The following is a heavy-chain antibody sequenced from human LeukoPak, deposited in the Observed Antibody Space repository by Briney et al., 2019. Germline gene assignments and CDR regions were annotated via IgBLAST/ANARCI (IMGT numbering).Heavy chain of an antibody. CDR1: GGSISSSSYY. D-gene: IGHD3-22*01. V-gene: IGHV4-39*07. J-gene: IGHJ4*02. Sequence: SETLSPTCTVSGGSISSSSYYWGWIRQPPGKGLEWIGSIYYSGSTYYNPSLKSRVTISVDTSKNQFSLKLSSVTAADTAVYYCARDYSDYYDSSGYNYWGQGTLVTVSS. CDR3: ARDYSDYYDSSGYNY. CDR2: IYYSGST.